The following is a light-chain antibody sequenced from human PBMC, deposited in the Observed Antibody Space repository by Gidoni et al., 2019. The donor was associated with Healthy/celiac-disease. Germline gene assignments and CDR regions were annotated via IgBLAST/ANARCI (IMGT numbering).Light chain of an antibody. V-gene: IGKV1-5*03. CDR1: QSISSW. Sequence: DIQMPQSPSTLSASVGDRVTITCRASQSISSWLAWYQQKPGKAPKLLIYKASSLESGVPSRFSGSGSGTEFTLTISSLQPDDVATYYCQQYNSYSLTFGGGTKVEIK. CDR3: QQYNSYSLT. J-gene: IGKJ4*01. CDR2: KAS.